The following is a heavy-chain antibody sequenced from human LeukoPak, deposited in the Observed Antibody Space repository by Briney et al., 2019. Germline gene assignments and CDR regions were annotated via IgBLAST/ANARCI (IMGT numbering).Heavy chain of an antibody. CDR2: ISWNSDNI. J-gene: IGHJ6*02. Sequence: GRSLRLSCAASGFTFDDYAMHWVRQAPGKGLEWVSGISWNSDNIGYADSVKGRFTISRDNAKNSLYLQMNSLRAEDTALYYCAKDVDSFYYYGVDVWGQGTTVTVSS. V-gene: IGHV3-9*01. D-gene: IGHD5-18*01. CDR1: GFTFDDYA. CDR3: AKDVDSFYYYGVDV.